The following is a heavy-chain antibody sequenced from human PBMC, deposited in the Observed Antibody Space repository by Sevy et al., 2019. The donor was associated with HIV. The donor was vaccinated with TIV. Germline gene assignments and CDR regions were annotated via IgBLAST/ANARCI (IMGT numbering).Heavy chain of an antibody. CDR2: IYHSGST. CDR3: ARDYVSPLMQDTPNAFDI. CDR1: GYSISSGYY. V-gene: IGHV4-38-2*02. D-gene: IGHD3-16*01. J-gene: IGHJ3*02. Sequence: SETLSLTCAVSGYSISSGYYWGWIRQPPGKGLEWIGSIYHSGSTYYNPSLKSRVTISVDTSKNQFSLKLSSVTAADTAVYYCARDYVSPLMQDTPNAFDIWGQGTMVTVSS.